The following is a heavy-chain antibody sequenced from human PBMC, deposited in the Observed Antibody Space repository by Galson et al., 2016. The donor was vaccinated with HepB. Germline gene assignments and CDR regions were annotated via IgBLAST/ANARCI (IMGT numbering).Heavy chain of an antibody. CDR2: IFHNGTT. CDR1: GDSMTNYY. Sequence: SETLSLTCSVSGDSMTNYYWSWIRQPPGKGLEWIGYIFHNGTTNYNPSLESRLTISLDMSKNQVSLKLTSVTTADTAVYFFARARARTPRAGLNWGQGTLVAVSS. D-gene: IGHD3-22*01. J-gene: IGHJ4*02. CDR3: ARARARTPRAGLN. V-gene: IGHV4-59*01.